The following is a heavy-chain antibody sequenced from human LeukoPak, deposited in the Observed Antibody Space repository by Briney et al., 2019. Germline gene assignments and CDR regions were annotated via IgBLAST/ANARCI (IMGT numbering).Heavy chain of an antibody. J-gene: IGHJ4*02. V-gene: IGHV3-48*04. CDR1: GFTFSSFS. D-gene: IGHD4-17*01. CDR2: ITSSSSST. Sequence: GGSLRLSCAASGFTFSSFSMTWVRQAPGKGLEWISYITSSSSSTYYADSVKGRFTISRDNAKNSLYLQMNSLRAEDPAVYYCARVIGSYGDSAYWGQGTLVTVSS. CDR3: ARVIGSYGDSAY.